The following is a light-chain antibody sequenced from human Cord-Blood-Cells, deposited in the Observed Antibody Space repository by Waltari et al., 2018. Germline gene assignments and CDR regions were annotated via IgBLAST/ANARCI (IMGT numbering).Light chain of an antibody. CDR3: QQYGSSPPIT. CDR2: GAS. CDR1: QSVSSSY. V-gene: IGKV3-20*01. Sequence: EIVLTQSPGTLSLSPGERATLSCRASQSVSSSYLAWYQRKPGQAPRLLIYGASSRATGIPDRFRGSGSGTDFPLTISRLEPEDFAVYYCQQYGSSPPITFGQGTRLEIK. J-gene: IGKJ5*01.